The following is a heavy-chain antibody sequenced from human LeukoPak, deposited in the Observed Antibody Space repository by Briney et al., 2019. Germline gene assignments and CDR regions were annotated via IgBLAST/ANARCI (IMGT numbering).Heavy chain of an antibody. V-gene: IGHV3-30-3*01. J-gene: IGHJ3*02. CDR1: GFTFSSYA. CDR3: AVEGSGYYPYAFDI. D-gene: IGHD3-22*01. CDR2: ISYDGSNK. Sequence: GGSLRLSCAASGFTFSSYAMHWVRQAPGKGLEWVAVISYDGSNKYYADSVKGRFTISRDNSKNTLYLQMNSLRAEDTAVYYCAVEGSGYYPYAFDIWGQGTMVTVSS.